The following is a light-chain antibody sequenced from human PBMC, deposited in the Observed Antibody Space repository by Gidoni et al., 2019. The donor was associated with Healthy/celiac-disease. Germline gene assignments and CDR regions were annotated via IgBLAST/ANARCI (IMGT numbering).Light chain of an antibody. CDR1: NIGSKN. J-gene: IGLJ2*01. CDR3: QVWDSSAGYVV. Sequence: SYELTQPLPVSVAPGQTARITCGGNNIGSKNVHWYQQKPGQAPVLVIYRDSNRPSGIPERFSGSNSGNTATLTISRAQAGDEADYYCQVWDSSAGYVVFGGGTKLTVL. V-gene: IGLV3-9*01. CDR2: RDS.